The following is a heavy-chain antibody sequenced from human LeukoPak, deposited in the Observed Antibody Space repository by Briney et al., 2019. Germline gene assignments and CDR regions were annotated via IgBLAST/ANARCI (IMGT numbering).Heavy chain of an antibody. Sequence: PGGSLRLSCAASGFTFSSYAMSWVRQAPGKGLEWVSAISGSGGSTYYADSVKGRFTISRDNSKNTLYLQMNSLRAEDTAVYYCAKGWSYCGGDCYFPGDAFDIWGQGTMVTVSS. CDR3: AKGWSYCGGDCYFPGDAFDI. D-gene: IGHD2-21*02. J-gene: IGHJ3*02. CDR2: ISGSGGST. V-gene: IGHV3-23*01. CDR1: GFTFSSYA.